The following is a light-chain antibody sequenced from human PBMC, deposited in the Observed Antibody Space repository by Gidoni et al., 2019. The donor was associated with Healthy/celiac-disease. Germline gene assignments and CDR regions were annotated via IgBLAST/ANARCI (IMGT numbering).Light chain of an antibody. V-gene: IGKV3-15*01. Sequence: IVMTQSPATLSVSPGERATLSCRASQSISRNLAWYQQKPGQAPSLLIYGASTRATGMPARCSGGGSGTEFTLTIRSLQSEEFAVYYCEKYNNGPPWAFGQGTKVEIK. CDR3: EKYNNGPPWA. CDR1: QSISRN. CDR2: GAS. J-gene: IGKJ1*01.